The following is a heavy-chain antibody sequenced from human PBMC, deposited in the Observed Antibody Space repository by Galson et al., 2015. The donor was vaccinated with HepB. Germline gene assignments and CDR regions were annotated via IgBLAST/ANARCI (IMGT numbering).Heavy chain of an antibody. CDR2: IGTAGDT. D-gene: IGHD2-15*01. V-gene: IGHV3-13*01. J-gene: IGHJ4*02. Sequence: SLRLSCAASGFTFSSYDMHWVRQATGKGLEWVSAIGTAGDTYYPGSVKGRFTISRENAKNSLYLQMNSLRAGDTAVYYCARQGYCSGGSCYWRHFDYWGQGTLVTVSS. CDR1: GFTFSSYD. CDR3: ARQGYCSGGSCYWRHFDY.